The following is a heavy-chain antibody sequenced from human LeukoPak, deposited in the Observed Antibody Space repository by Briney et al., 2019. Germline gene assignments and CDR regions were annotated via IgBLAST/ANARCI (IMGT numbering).Heavy chain of an antibody. V-gene: IGHV4-59*01. J-gene: IGHJ4*02. CDR1: GGSISSYY. CDR3: ARGFGYSGYDFFDY. Sequence: KPSETLSLTCTVSGGSISSYYWSWIRQPPGKGLEWIGYIYYSGSTNYNPSLKSRVTISVDTSKNQFSLKLSSVTAADTAVYYCARGFGYSGYDFFDYWGQGTLVTVSS. CDR2: IYYSGST. D-gene: IGHD5-12*01.